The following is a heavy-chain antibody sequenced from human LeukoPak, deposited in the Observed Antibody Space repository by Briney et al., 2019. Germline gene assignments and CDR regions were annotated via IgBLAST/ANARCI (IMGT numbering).Heavy chain of an antibody. CDR1: GGSISSSSYY. V-gene: IGHV4-39*07. D-gene: IGHD6-6*01. J-gene: IGHJ4*02. CDR2: IYYSGST. Sequence: PSETLSLTCTVSGGSISSSSYYWGWIRQPPGKGLEWIGSIYYSGSTHYNPSLKSRVTISIDTSKNQFSLKLSSVTAADTAVYYCARDGAARPFDYWGQGTLVTVSS. CDR3: ARDGAARPFDY.